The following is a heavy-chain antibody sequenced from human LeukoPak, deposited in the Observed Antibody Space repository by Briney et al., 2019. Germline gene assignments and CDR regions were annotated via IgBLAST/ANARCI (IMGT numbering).Heavy chain of an antibody. CDR1: GFTFTSYA. J-gene: IGHJ4*02. D-gene: IGHD4-17*01. CDR3: AKDGGDYFDY. CDR2: ISGSGGST. Sequence: GASPRLSCAASGFTFTSYAMSWVRQAPGKGLEWVSVISGSGGSTYYADSVKGRFTISRDNSKNTLYLQMNSLRAEDTAVYYCAKDGGDYFDYWGQGTLVTVSS. V-gene: IGHV3-23*01.